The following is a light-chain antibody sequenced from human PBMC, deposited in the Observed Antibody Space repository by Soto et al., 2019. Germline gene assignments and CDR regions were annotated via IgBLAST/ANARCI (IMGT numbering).Light chain of an antibody. CDR3: QQYYSTSFT. V-gene: IGKV4-1*01. CDR1: QSVLYSSNNKNY. CDR2: WAS. Sequence: DIVMTQSPDSLAVSLGERATINCKSSQSVLYSSNNKNYLAWYQQKPGQPPKLLIYWASTREAGVPDRFSGSGSGTDFPLTISSLQAEDVAVYYCQQYYSTSFTFGPGTKVDIK. J-gene: IGKJ3*01.